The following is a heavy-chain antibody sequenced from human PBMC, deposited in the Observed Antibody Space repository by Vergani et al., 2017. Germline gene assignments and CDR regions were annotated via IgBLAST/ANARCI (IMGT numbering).Heavy chain of an antibody. V-gene: IGHV3-9*01. CDR1: GFTFDDYA. Sequence: EVQLVESGGGLVQPGRSLRLSCAASGFTFDDYAMHWVRQAPGKGLEWVSGISWNSGSIGYADSVKGRFTISRDNAKNSLYLQMNSLRAEDTAVYYCARDSPLVVPAAIFYYYYGMDVWGKGTTVTVSS. CDR2: ISWNSGSI. J-gene: IGHJ6*04. CDR3: ARDSPLVVPAAIFYYYYGMDV. D-gene: IGHD2-2*01.